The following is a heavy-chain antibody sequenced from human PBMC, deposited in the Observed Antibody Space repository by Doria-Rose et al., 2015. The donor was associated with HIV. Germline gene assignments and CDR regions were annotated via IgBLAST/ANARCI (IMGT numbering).Heavy chain of an antibody. J-gene: IGHJ4*02. D-gene: IGHD1-26*01. V-gene: IGHV1-3*01. CDR2: ITAGNGNT. CDR3: ATDALAGGYFDS. Sequence: HWVRQVPGQSLEWMGWITAGNGNTRYSQRFQARVTLTRDTSASTAYMDVSSLRSEDTAVYFCATDALAGGYFDSWGQGTLVTVSS.